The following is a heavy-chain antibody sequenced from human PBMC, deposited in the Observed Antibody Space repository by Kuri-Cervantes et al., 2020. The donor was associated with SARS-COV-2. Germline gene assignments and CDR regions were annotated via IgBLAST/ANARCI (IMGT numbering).Heavy chain of an antibody. CDR1: GFTLSGYG. CDR2: TSADRTKE. J-gene: IGHJ2*01. Sequence: GESLKISCAASGFTLSGYGIHWVRQAPGKGLEWVAATSADRTKEYYLDSVKGRFAISRDNSNNTVYLQINSLRAEDTAVYYCARDSATTGYYWYFDLWGRGTLVTVSS. V-gene: IGHV3-33*05. CDR3: ARDSATTGYYWYFDL. D-gene: IGHD3-9*01.